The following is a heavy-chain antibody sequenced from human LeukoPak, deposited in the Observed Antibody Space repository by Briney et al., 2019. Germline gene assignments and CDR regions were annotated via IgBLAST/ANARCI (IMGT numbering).Heavy chain of an antibody. V-gene: IGHV3-7*03. J-gene: IGHJ3*02. CDR1: GFTFSSYW. CDR2: IKQDGSEK. Sequence: GGSLRLSCAASGFTFSSYWMSWVRQAPGKGLEWVANIKQDGSEKYYVDSVKGRFTISRDNAKNSLYLQMNSLRAEDTAVYYCARCQNSYSSSSPTRPDDASDIWGQGTMVTVSS. CDR3: ARCQNSYSSSSPTRPDDASDI. D-gene: IGHD6-6*01.